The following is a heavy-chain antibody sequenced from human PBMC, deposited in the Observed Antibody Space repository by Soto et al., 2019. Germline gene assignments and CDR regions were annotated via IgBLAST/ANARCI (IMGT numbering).Heavy chain of an antibody. V-gene: IGHV4-39*01. D-gene: IGHD2-8*01. CDR1: GDSIGTTHSY. J-gene: IGHJ4*02. CDR3: ARHEGNGNVWPLDY. CDR2: IHYSGST. Sequence: SETLSLTCTVSGDSIGTTHSYWAWIRQSPGKGLEWIGNIHYSGSTYYMPSLRSRVTLSVDTSKNQFSLRLTSVTAEDTAVYYCARHEGNGNVWPLDYWGQGT.